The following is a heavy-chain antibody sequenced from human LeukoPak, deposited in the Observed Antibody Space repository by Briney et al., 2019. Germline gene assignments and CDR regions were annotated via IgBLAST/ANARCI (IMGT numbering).Heavy chain of an antibody. J-gene: IGHJ4*02. D-gene: IGHD3-22*01. CDR2: INHSGST. CDR1: GGSFSGYY. Sequence: PSETLSLTCAVYGGSFSGYYWSWIRQPPGKGLEWIGEINHSGSTNYSPSLKSRVTISVDTSKNQFSLKLSSVTAADTAVYYCARVTYYYDSSGYYCDSWGQGTLVTVSS. V-gene: IGHV4-34*01. CDR3: ARVTYYYDSSGYYCDS.